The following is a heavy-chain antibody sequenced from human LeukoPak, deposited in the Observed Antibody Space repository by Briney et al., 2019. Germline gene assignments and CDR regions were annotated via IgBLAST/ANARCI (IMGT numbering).Heavy chain of an antibody. CDR3: ARDGHRRYYYERSDYRFDY. CDR1: GGTFSSYA. J-gene: IGHJ4*02. V-gene: IGHV1-69*13. D-gene: IGHD3-22*01. CDR2: IIPIFGTA. Sequence: SVKVCCTASGGTFSSYAFSWGRQAPGQGLEWMGGIIPIFGTANLAQKFPGRVTITAYEYTTTTYMELRSLRSDGTAVDYCARDGHRRYYYERSDYRFDYWGQGTLVTVSS.